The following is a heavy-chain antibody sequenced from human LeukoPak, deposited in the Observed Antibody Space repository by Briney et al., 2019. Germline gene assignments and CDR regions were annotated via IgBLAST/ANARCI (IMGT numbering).Heavy chain of an antibody. CDR3: ARYHSIKVTFDY. V-gene: IGHV4-59*01. CDR2: IHYSGST. D-gene: IGHD5-24*01. CDR1: GGSLSSSY. Sequence: PSETQSLTCSVSGGSLSSSYWGWIRQPPGKGLEWVGYIHYSGSTNYNPSLKSRVTISLDSSKNQFSLKLSSVTAADTAVYYCARYHSIKVTFDYWGQGTLVTVSS. J-gene: IGHJ4*02.